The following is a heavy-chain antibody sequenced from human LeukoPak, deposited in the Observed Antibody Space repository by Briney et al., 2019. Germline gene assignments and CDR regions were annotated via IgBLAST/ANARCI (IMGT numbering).Heavy chain of an antibody. CDR3: ARGRATGRSGGDY. D-gene: IGHD3-9*01. J-gene: IGHJ4*02. V-gene: IGHV3-48*02. CDR1: GFTFSSCS. Sequence: PGGSLRLSCAASGFTFSSCSMNWVRQAPGKGLEWVSYISSGGSSIYYADSVKGRFTISRDNAENSLYLQMSSLRDEDTAVYYCARGRATGRSGGDYWGQGTLVTVSS. CDR2: ISSGGSSI.